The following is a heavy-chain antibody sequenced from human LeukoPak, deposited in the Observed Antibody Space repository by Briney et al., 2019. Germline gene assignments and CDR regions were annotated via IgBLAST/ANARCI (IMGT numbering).Heavy chain of an antibody. D-gene: IGHD2-15*01. CDR2: ISGSGGST. Sequence: SCKASGGTFSSYAMTWVRQAPGKGLEWVSAISGSGGSTYYADSVKGRFTISRDNSKNTLYLQMNSLRAEDTAVYYCAKGPGSSRYCSGGTCYSPFDYWGQGTLVTVSS. CDR3: AKGPGSSRYCSGGTCYSPFDY. V-gene: IGHV3-23*01. CDR1: GGTFSSYA. J-gene: IGHJ4*02.